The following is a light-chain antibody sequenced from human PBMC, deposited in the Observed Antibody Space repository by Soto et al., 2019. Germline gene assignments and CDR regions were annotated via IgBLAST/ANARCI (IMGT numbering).Light chain of an antibody. CDR1: SSDVGGPNY. J-gene: IGLJ1*01. CDR2: HVN. V-gene: IGLV2-11*02. CDR3: CSYAGRNTYV. Sequence: QSLLTQPRSVSGSPGQSVTMSCAGTSSDVGGPNYVSWYRQLPGKAPKLIVYHVNKRPSAVPDRFSASKSGNTASLTISGLQADDEAVYYCCSYAGRNTYVFGTGTKVTVL.